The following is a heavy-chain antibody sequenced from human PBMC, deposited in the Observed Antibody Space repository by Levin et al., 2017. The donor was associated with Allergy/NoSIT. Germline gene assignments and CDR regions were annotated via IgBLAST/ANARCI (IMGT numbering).Heavy chain of an antibody. J-gene: IGHJ4*02. CDR3: AKGSGVFDY. CDR2: ISYDGSNI. CDR1: GFTFRSSG. V-gene: IGHV3-30*18. Sequence: GGSLRLSCAASGFTFRSSGMHWVRQPPGGGLEWVAVISYDGSNIHYADSVKGRFTISRDNSKNTLFLQMDSLGAENTAVYYCAKGSGVFDYWGQGALVTVSS.